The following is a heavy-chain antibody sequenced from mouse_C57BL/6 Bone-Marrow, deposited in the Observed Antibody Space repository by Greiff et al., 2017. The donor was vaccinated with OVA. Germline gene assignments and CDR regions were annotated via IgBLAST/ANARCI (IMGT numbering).Heavy chain of an antibody. J-gene: IGHJ1*03. CDR1: GFTFSDFY. D-gene: IGHD2-1*01. Sequence: EVKLVESGGGLVQSGRSLRLSCATSGFTFSDFYMEWVRQAPGKGLEWIAASRNKANDYTTEYSASVPGRFIVSRDTSQSILYLQMNALRAEDTAIYYCARDAWGNYVDWYFDVWGTGTTVTVSS. V-gene: IGHV7-1*01. CDR2: SRNKANDYTT. CDR3: ARDAWGNYVDWYFDV.